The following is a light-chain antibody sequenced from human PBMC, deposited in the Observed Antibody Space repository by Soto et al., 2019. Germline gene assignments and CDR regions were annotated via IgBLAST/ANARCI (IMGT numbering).Light chain of an antibody. V-gene: IGKV1D-8*01. CDR1: QGISSY. CDR2: KAS. Sequence: VILMTQSPSLLSASTGDRVTISCRMSQGISSYLAWYQHKPGKAPKLLIYKASSLESGVSSRFSGRGSGTQFTLTINYLQPDDFATYYCQESSSDSYTFGQGTKVDI. J-gene: IGKJ2*01. CDR3: QESSSDSYT.